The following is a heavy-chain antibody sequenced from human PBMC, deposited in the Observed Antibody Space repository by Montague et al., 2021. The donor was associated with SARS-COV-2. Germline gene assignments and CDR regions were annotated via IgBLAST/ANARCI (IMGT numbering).Heavy chain of an antibody. J-gene: IGHJ6*01. CDR2: ISLNGST. V-gene: IGHV4-34*01. Sequence: SETLSLTCSRLGSWNTGADWKRIRLNSRHTWEWYADISLNGSTNYNPSLKSRVTISVDTSKNQFSLKLSSVTAADTAVYYCARSGWEQLVRARYYYYYGMDVWGQGTTVTVSS. D-gene: IGHD6-6*01. CDR3: ARSGWEQLVRARYYYYYGMDV. CDR1: GSWNTGAD.